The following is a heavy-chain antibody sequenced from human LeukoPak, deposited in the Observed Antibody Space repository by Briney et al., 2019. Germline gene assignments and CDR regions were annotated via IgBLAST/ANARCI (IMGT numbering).Heavy chain of an antibody. J-gene: IGHJ4*02. CDR1: GFTFDDHT. CDR2: INRGGDIT. CDR3: AKEVRGSKWTGFDY. V-gene: IGHV3-43*01. D-gene: IGHD3-10*01. Sequence: GGSLRLSCAASGFTFDDHTIHWVRQAPGKGLEWVSLINRGGDITYYADSVEGRFTISRDNSKNSLYLQMNSLRTEDTALYYCAKEVRGSKWTGFDYWGQGTLVTVSS.